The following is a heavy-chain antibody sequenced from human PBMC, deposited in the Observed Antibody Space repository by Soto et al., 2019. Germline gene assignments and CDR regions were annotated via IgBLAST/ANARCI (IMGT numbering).Heavy chain of an antibody. CDR1: GASISSYY. D-gene: IGHD1-1*01. J-gene: IGHJ4*02. CDR3: ARATTPSL. CDR2: VYYSGST. V-gene: IGHV4-59*01. Sequence: QVQLQESGPGLVKPSETLSLTCTVSGASISSYYWSWIRQPPGKGLEWIGYVYYSGSTNYNPSLRSXVXTSVDTSKNQFSLELSSVTAADTAMSYCARATTPSLWGQGTLVTVSS.